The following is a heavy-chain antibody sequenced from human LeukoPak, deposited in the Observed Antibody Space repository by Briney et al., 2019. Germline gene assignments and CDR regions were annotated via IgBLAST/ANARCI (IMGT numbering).Heavy chain of an antibody. D-gene: IGHD6-13*01. V-gene: IGHV1-2*02. CDR3: ARKVYSSSRYAGTGDGAFDI. Sequence: ASVKVSCKASGYTFTGYYMHWVRQAPGQGLEWMGWINPNSGATNYAQKFQGRVTMTRDTSISTAYMELSRLRSDDTAVYYCARKVYSSSRYAGTGDGAFDIWGQGTMVTVSS. CDR2: INPNSGAT. CDR1: GYTFTGYY. J-gene: IGHJ3*02.